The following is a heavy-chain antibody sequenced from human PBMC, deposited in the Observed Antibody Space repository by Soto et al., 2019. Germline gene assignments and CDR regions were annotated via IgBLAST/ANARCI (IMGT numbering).Heavy chain of an antibody. CDR1: GGSVSGYY. J-gene: IGHJ6*02. D-gene: IGHD1-26*01. CDR2: IYDRGGT. Sequence: QVQLQESGPGLVKPSDTLSLTCNVSGGSVSGYYWRWIRQSPGKGLECIGYIYDRGGTNHNSSLKRRVTMSVGTSRNQFSLKMNSVLAADTAVYYCARQQLLPFYYALDDWGQGTTVTVSS. CDR3: ARQQLLPFYYALDD. V-gene: IGHV4-59*02.